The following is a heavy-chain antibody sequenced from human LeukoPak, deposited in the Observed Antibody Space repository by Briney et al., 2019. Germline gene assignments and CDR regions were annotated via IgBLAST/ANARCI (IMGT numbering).Heavy chain of an antibody. V-gene: IGHV3-20*04. J-gene: IGHJ3*02. CDR2: INWNGGST. CDR1: GFTFDDYG. Sequence: GGSLRLSCAASGFTFDDYGMSWVRQAPGKGLEWVSGINWNGGSTGYADSVKGRFTISRDNAKNSLYLQMNSLRAEDTALYYCARDFDYGGNSDAFGIWGQGTMVTVSS. D-gene: IGHD4-23*01. CDR3: ARDFDYGGNSDAFGI.